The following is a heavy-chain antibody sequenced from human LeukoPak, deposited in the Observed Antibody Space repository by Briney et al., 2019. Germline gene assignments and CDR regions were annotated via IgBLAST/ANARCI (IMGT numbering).Heavy chain of an antibody. CDR2: INPSGGRT. D-gene: IGHD3-10*01. Sequence: ASVKVSCKASGYTFTSYGISWVRQAPGQGLEWMGMINPSGGRTTYAKKFQGRVTMTRDTPTNTVYTELSSLRSDDTAVYYCARDYYGGHNLYNFDFWGQGTRVIVSS. CDR1: GYTFTSYG. J-gene: IGHJ4*02. V-gene: IGHV1-46*01. CDR3: ARDYYGGHNLYNFDF.